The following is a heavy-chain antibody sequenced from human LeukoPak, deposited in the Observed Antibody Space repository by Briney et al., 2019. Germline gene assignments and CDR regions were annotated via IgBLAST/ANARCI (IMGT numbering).Heavy chain of an antibody. D-gene: IGHD6-13*01. CDR1: GFTFSSYD. J-gene: IGHJ3*02. CDR3: ARGRSSWDAFDI. Sequence: GGSLRLSCAASGFTFSSYDMHWVRQATGKGPEWVSAIGTAGDPYYPGSVKGRFTISRENAKNSLYLQMNSLRAGDTAVYYCARGRSSWDAFDIWGQGTMVTVSS. V-gene: IGHV3-13*05. CDR2: IGTAGDP.